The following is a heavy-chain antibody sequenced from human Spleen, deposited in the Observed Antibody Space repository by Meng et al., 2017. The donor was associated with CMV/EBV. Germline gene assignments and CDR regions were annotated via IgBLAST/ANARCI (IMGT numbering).Heavy chain of an antibody. CDR1: GGSFSGYY. V-gene: IGHV4-34*01. J-gene: IGHJ4*02. D-gene: IGHD6-19*01. CDR2: INHSGST. CDR3: ARGRLAVAGTELDY. Sequence: SETLSLTCAVYGGSFSGYYWSWIRQPPGKGLEWIGEINHSGSTNYNPSLKSRVTISVDTSKNQFSLKLSSVTAADTAVYYCARGRLAVAGTELDYWGQGTLVTVSS.